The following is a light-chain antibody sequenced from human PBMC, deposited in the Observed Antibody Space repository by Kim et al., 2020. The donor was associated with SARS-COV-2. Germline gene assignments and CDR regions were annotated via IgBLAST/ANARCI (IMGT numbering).Light chain of an antibody. CDR1: QSVSRS. CDR3: QQYAYSSLS. CDR2: GSA. J-gene: IGKJ4*01. Sequence: PGRRAPPSCKASQSVSRSLAWQQQPPRQPPRLLNYGSATRATGIPNRFRGRWSGTDFIPTISRLDPEYFAIYYRQQYAYSSLSFGGGTKVDIK. V-gene: IGKV3-20*01.